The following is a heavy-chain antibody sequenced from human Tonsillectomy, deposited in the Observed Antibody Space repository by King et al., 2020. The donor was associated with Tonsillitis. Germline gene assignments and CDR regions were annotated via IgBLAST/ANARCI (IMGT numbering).Heavy chain of an antibody. CDR2: IIPIFGTA. D-gene: IGHD1-1*01. V-gene: IGHV1-69*01. J-gene: IGHJ6*03. CDR3: ATCATGTGSYYYYYYMDV. Sequence: VQLVQSGAEVKKPGSSVKVSCKASGGTFSRYAISWVRQAPGQGLEWMGGIIPIFGTANYAQKFQGRVTITADESTSTAYMELNSLRSEDTAVYYCATCATGTGSYYYYYYMDVWGKGTTVTVSS. CDR1: GGTFSRYA.